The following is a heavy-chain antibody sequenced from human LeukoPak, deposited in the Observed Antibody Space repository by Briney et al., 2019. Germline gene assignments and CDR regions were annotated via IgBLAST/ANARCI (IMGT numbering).Heavy chain of an antibody. CDR3: ARDPPYYDNSGYYYDC. V-gene: IGHV3-21*01. CDR2: ISGSSLYI. Sequence: GGSLRLSCAASGFTFSPYSMNWVRQAPGKGLEWVSSISGSSLYIYYAGSVKGRFTISRDNAKNSLYLQMNSLRAEDTAVYYCARDPPYYDNSGYYYDCWGQGTLVTVSS. J-gene: IGHJ4*02. CDR1: GFTFSPYS. D-gene: IGHD3-22*01.